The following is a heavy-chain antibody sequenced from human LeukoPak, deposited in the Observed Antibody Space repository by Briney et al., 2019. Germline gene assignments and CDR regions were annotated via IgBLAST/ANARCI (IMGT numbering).Heavy chain of an antibody. V-gene: IGHV1-24*01. D-gene: IGHD3-10*01. CDR1: GDTLTELS. CDR2: FVPEDGET. CDR3: ATLPRGHLFDS. J-gene: IGHJ4*02. Sequence: ASVTVSCKLSGDTLTELSMHWVRQSPGKGLEWMGGFVPEDGETIYAQKFPGRVTMTEDTSTDTAYMELSSLRSDDTAVYFCATLPRGHLFDSWGQGTLVTVSS.